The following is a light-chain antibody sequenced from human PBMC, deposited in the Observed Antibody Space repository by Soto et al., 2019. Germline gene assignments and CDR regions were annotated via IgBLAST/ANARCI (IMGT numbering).Light chain of an antibody. V-gene: IGKV3D-20*01. CDR3: QQYGNSPWT. CDR2: DAS. J-gene: IGKJ1*01. Sequence: EIVLTQSAATLSLSPGERANLSCGASQSVSSNYLAWYQQKPGLAPRLLIYDASRRATGIPARFSGGGSGTDFTLTISRLEPEDSAVYYCQQYGNSPWTFGQGTKVEIK. CDR1: QSVSSNY.